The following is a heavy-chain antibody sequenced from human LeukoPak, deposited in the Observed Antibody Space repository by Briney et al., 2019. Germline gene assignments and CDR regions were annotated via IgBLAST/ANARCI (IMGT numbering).Heavy chain of an antibody. J-gene: IGHJ5*02. CDR1: GGTFSSSA. D-gene: IGHD3-9*01. V-gene: IGHV1-69*06. CDR3: ARCGDYDILTGYYPNRWFDP. CDR2: IIPIFSTA. Sequence: ASVKVSCKASGGTFSSSAISWVRQAPGQGLEWMGGIIPIFSTADYAQKFQGRVTITADKSTSTAYMELSSLRSEDTAVYYCARCGDYDILTGYYPNRWFDPWGQGTLVTVSS.